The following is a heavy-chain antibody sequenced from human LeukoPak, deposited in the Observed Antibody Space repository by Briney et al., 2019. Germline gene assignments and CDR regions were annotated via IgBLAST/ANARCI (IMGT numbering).Heavy chain of an antibody. CDR3: VRWDDYY. Sequence: PGGSLRLSCATSGSFFSAYRMNWVRQAPGKGLEWVSSIRTGGDYIYYADSVQGRFSISRDNAKKSLYLQMNSLRVEDTAVYFCVRWDDYYWGQGVLVTVSS. CDR1: GSFFSAYR. V-gene: IGHV3-21*01. CDR2: IRTGGDYI. D-gene: IGHD3-3*01. J-gene: IGHJ4*02.